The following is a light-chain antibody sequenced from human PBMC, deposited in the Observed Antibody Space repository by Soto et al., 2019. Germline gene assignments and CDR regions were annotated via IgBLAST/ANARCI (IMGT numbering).Light chain of an antibody. V-gene: IGLV4-69*01. CDR1: SGHSSYA. CDR3: QTWGTDIHV. CDR2: LNSDGSH. J-gene: IGLJ1*01. Sequence: QPVLTQSPSASASLGASVKLTCTLSSGHSSYAIAWHQQQPEKGPRYLMKLNSDGSHSKGDGIPDRFSGSSSGAERYLTISSLQSGDEADYYCQTWGTDIHVFGTGTKVTVL.